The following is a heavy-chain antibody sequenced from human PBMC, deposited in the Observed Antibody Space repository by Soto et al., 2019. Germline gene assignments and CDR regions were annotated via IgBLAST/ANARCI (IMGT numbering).Heavy chain of an antibody. CDR3: ARGLGDYVWGSYRPFDY. J-gene: IGHJ4*02. V-gene: IGHV1-8*01. Sequence: QVQLVQSGAEVKKPGASVKVSCKASGYTFTSYDINWVRQATGQGLEWMGWMNPNSGNTGYAQKFQDRVTMTRKTSISTAYMELSSLRSEDTAVYYCARGLGDYVWGSYRPFDYWGQGTLVTVSS. D-gene: IGHD3-16*02. CDR2: MNPNSGNT. CDR1: GYTFTSYD.